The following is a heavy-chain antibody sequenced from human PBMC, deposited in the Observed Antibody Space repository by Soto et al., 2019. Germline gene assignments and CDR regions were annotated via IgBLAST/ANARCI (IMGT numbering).Heavy chain of an antibody. V-gene: IGHV4-39*01. CDR2: IYYSGST. CDR1: GGSISSSSYY. D-gene: IGHD1-7*01. CDR3: ARHVYSGTTNNFDY. J-gene: IGHJ4*02. Sequence: PSETLSLTCTVSGGSISSSSYYWGWIRQPPGKGLEWIGSIYYSGSTYYNPSLKSRVTISVDTSKNQFSLKLSSVTAADTAVHYCARHVYSGTTNNFDYWGQGTLVTVSS.